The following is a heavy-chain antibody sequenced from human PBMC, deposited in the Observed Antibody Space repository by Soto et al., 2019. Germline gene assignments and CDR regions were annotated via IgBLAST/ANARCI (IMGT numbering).Heavy chain of an antibody. V-gene: IGHV4-59*01. J-gene: IGHJ4*02. CDR2: IYYSGST. CDR1: GGPISSYY. CDR3: ARTYHYDSSGYYYFDY. D-gene: IGHD3-22*01. Sequence: SETLSLTCTVSGGPISSYYWSWIRQPPGKGLEWIGYIYYSGSTNYNPSLKSRVTITVDTSKNQYTLKLSSVTAADTAVSYCARTYHYDSSGYYYFDYWGQGTLVTVSS.